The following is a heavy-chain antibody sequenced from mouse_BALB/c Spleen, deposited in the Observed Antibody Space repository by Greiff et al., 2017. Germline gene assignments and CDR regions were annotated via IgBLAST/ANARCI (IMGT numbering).Heavy chain of an antibody. CDR1: GFTFTDYY. V-gene: IGHV7-3*02. J-gene: IGHJ2*01. CDR3: ARDSYDYYFDY. CDR2: IRNKANDYTT. Sequence: EVKLMESGGGLVQPGGSLRLSCATSGFTFTDYYMSWVRQPPGKALEWLGFIRNKANDYTTEYSASVKGRFIVSRDTSQSILYLQMNALRAEDTAIYYCARDSYDYYFDYWGQGTTLTVSS. D-gene: IGHD2-4*01.